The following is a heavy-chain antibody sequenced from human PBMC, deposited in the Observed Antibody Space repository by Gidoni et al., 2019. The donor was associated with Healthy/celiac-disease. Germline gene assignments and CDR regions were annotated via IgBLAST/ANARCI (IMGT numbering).Heavy chain of an antibody. D-gene: IGHD2-2*01. V-gene: IGHV4-39*01. CDR1: GGSISSSSYY. Sequence: QLQLQASGPGLVKPSETLSPTCTVSGGSISSSSYYWGWIRQPPGKGLEWIGSIYYSGSTYYNPSLKGRVTISVDTSKNQFSLKLSSVTAADTAVYYCARRRSAARSYYYYYYGMDVWGQGTTVTVSS. J-gene: IGHJ6*02. CDR2: IYYSGST. CDR3: ARRRSAARSYYYYYYGMDV.